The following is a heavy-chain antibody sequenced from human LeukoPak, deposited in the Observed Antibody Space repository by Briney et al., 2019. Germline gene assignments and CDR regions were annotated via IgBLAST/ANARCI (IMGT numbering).Heavy chain of an antibody. CDR2: ISGSGGST. Sequence: GGSLRLSCADSGFTFSNYNMNWVRQAPGKAMEWVSGISGSGGSTYYADSVKGRFTISRDNSKNTLFLQMNSLRAEDRAVYYCAKDSLRTVPKASFDSWGQGTLVIVSS. CDR3: AKDSLRTVPKASFDS. V-gene: IGHV3-23*01. J-gene: IGHJ4*02. CDR1: GFTFSNYN. D-gene: IGHD2-2*01.